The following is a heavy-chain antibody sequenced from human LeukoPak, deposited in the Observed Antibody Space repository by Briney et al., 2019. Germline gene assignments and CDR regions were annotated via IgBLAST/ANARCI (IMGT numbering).Heavy chain of an antibody. CDR2: IYPGDSDT. D-gene: IGHD3-22*01. CDR3: ARLANLDEIVVVIRRGDYFDY. J-gene: IGHJ4*02. V-gene: IGHV5-51*01. Sequence: PGESLKISCKGSGYSFTSYWIGWVRQMPGKGLEWMGIIYPGDSDTRYSPSFQGQVTISADKSISTAYLQWSSLKASDTAMYYCARLANLDEIVVVIRRGDYFDYWGQGTLVTVSS. CDR1: GYSFTSYW.